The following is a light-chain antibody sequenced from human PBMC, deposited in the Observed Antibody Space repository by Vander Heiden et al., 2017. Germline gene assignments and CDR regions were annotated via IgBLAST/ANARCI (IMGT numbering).Light chain of an antibody. J-gene: IGKJ2*01. CDR2: GSS. CDR1: QSVSSTY. CDR3: QQYGSSPYT. V-gene: IGKV3-20*01. Sequence: EIVLTQSPVTLSFSPGERATLSCRTSQSVSSTYLAWYQQKPGQPPRLLIYGSSSRATGIPARFSGSGSGTDFTLTISRLEPEDFAVYYCQQYGSSPYTFGQGTKLEIK.